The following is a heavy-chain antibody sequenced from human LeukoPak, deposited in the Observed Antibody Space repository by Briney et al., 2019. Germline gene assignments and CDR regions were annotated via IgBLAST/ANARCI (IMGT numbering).Heavy chain of an antibody. Sequence: GASVKVSCKASGYTFTGYFIHWLRQAPGQGLAWMGRIYPNRGGTNYAQKFQGRVTMTRDKSISTAYMELSRLRSDDTAVYFCARDERYDSSGYPFDCWGLGTLVTVSS. CDR3: ARDERYDSSGYPFDC. CDR1: GYTFTGYF. D-gene: IGHD3-22*01. CDR2: IYPNRGGT. J-gene: IGHJ4*02. V-gene: IGHV1-2*06.